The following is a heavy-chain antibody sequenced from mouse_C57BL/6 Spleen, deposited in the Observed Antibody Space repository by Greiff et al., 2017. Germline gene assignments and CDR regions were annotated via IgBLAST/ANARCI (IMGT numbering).Heavy chain of an antibody. CDR1: GFTFSDYG. CDR2: ISSGSSTI. V-gene: IGHV5-17*01. CDR3: ARPGPYYAMDY. J-gene: IGHJ4*01. Sequence: EVHLVESGGGLVKPGGSLKLSCAASGFTFSDYGMHWVRQAPEKGLEWVAYISSGSSTIYYADTVKGRFTISRDNAKNTLFLQMTSLRSEDTAMXYCARPGPYYAMDYWGQGTSVTVSS.